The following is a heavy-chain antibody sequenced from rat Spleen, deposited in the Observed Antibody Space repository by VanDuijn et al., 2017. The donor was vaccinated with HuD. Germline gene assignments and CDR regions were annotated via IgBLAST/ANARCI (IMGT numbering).Heavy chain of an antibody. J-gene: IGHJ2*01. CDR1: GFTFSDYN. V-gene: IGHV5-25*01. D-gene: IGHD1-9*01. CDR3: ARRAYYGYNFDY. CDR2: ISPSGGST. Sequence: EVQLVESGGGLVQPGRSLKLSCAASGFTFSDYNMAWVRQAPTKGLEWVASISPSGGSTYYRDSVKGRFTVSRDNAKSTRYLQMDSLRSEDTATYYCARRAYYGYNFDYWGQGVMVTVSS.